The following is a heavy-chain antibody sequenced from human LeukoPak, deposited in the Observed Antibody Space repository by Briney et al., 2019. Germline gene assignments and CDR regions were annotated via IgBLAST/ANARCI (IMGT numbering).Heavy chain of an antibody. CDR1: GYTLTELS. V-gene: IGHV1-24*01. CDR3: ATDLFWERRTAFDI. J-gene: IGHJ3*02. Sequence: GASVKVTCKVSGYTLTELSMHWVRQAPGKGLEWMGGFDPEDGETIYAQKFQCRVTMTEDTSTDTAYMELSSLRSEDTAVYYCATDLFWERRTAFDIWGQGTMVTVSS. D-gene: IGHD1-1*01. CDR2: FDPEDGET.